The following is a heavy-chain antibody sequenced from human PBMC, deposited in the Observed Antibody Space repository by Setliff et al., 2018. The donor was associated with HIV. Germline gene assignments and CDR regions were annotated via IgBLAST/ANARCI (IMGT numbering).Heavy chain of an antibody. J-gene: IGHJ4*02. Sequence: KTSETLSLTCTVSGGSISSNNYYWGWIRQPPGKGLEWTGSINYSGSTYQNPSLKSRVTISVDTSKNQYSLKLSSVTAADTAVYYCARLAASIAARRRFDYWGQGTLVTVSS. CDR2: INYSGST. CDR1: GGSISSNNYY. D-gene: IGHD6-6*01. CDR3: ARLAASIAARRRFDY. V-gene: IGHV4-39*01.